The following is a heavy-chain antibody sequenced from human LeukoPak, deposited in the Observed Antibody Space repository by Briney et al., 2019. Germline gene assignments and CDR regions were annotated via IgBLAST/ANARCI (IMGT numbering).Heavy chain of an antibody. CDR3: AREITVAPRGPGLGFDY. CDR2: IYFTGST. D-gene: IGHD3-10*01. J-gene: IGHJ4*02. V-gene: IGHV4-31*03. CDR1: GGSISSGGYY. Sequence: SETLSLTCTVSGGSISSGGYYWSWIRQHPGKGLEWIGYIYFTGSTYYNPSLKSRVSISVDTSKNQFSLRLSSVTAADTAVYYCAREITVAPRGPGLGFDYWGQGTLVTVSS.